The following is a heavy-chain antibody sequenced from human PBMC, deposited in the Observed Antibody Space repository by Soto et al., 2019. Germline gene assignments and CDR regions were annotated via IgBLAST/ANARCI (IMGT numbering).Heavy chain of an antibody. Sequence: GGSLRLSCAASGFTVSSNYMSWVRQAPGKGLEWVSVIYSGGSTYYADSVKGRFTISRDNSKNTLYLQMNSLRAEDTAVYYCARDKRDYYDSSGYGPGAFDIWGQGTMVTGS. V-gene: IGHV3-53*01. CDR2: IYSGGST. D-gene: IGHD3-22*01. J-gene: IGHJ3*02. CDR1: GFTVSSNY. CDR3: ARDKRDYYDSSGYGPGAFDI.